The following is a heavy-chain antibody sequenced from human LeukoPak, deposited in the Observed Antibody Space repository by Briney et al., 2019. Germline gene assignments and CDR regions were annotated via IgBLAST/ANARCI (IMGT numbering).Heavy chain of an antibody. CDR3: AKDDDWGRFNH. V-gene: IGHV3-23*01. CDR1: GFRFRSHG. CDR2: SSPRGDIT. Sequence: GGSLRLCCAASGFRFRSHGMNWVRQAPGKGLEWVSGSSPRGDITYYKDSVRGRFTISRDNYKNTVSLQLNSLRAEDTAMYYCAKDDDWGRFNHWGQGTLVTVSS. J-gene: IGHJ1*01. D-gene: IGHD3-16*01.